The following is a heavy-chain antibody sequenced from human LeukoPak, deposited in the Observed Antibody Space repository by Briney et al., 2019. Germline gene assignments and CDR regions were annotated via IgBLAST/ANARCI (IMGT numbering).Heavy chain of an antibody. Sequence: GGSLRLSCAASGFTFSSYSMNWVRQAPGKGLEWMTVIQYDGGNQYYADSVKGRFTISRDNSKNTLYLQMNSLTVEDTAVYYCAKDFTWAFDYWGQGTLVTVSS. CDR3: AKDFTWAFDY. V-gene: IGHV3-30*02. CDR1: GFTFSSYS. D-gene: IGHD2/OR15-2a*01. J-gene: IGHJ4*02. CDR2: IQYDGGNQ.